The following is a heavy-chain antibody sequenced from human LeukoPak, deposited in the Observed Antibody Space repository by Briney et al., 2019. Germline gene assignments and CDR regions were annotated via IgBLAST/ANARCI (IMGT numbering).Heavy chain of an antibody. J-gene: IGHJ4*02. CDR1: GGSITNYY. D-gene: IGHD3-10*01. CDR3: ARGVPYGPSYEFFDY. V-gene: IGHV4-59*01. CDR2: IYYSGST. Sequence: PSETLSLTCTVSGGSITNYYWSWIRQPPGKGLECIGYIYYSGSTNYNPSLKSRVTISLHTSKNQFSLKLNSLTAADTAVYYCARGVPYGPSYEFFDYWGQGTLVTVSS.